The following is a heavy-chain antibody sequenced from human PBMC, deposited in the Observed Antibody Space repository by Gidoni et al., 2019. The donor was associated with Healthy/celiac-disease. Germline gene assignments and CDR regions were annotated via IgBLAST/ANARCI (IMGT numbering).Heavy chain of an antibody. D-gene: IGHD3-22*01. Sequence: EVQLVESGGVLVQPGGSLRLSGAASGFTFSSYSRNWVRQAPVKGLEWVSYISRSSSTIYYADSVKGRFTISRDNAKNSLYLQMNSLRDEDTAVYYCARKGWLLLGSDAFEIWGQGTMVTVSS. CDR3: ARKGWLLLGSDAFEI. CDR1: GFTFSSYS. V-gene: IGHV3-48*02. CDR2: ISRSSSTI. J-gene: IGHJ3*02.